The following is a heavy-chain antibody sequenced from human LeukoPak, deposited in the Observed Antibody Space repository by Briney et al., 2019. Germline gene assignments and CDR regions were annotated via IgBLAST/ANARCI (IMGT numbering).Heavy chain of an antibody. D-gene: IGHD3-22*01. CDR3: ARRFGSSGPFDY. CDR1: GFTFSDHY. Sequence: GGSLRLSCAASGFTFSDHYMDWVRQAPGEGLEWVGRTRNKANSYTTEYAASVKGRFTISRDDSKNSLYLQMNSLKTEDTAAYYCARRFGSSGPFDYWGQGTLVTVSS. V-gene: IGHV3-72*01. CDR2: TRNKANSYTT. J-gene: IGHJ4*02.